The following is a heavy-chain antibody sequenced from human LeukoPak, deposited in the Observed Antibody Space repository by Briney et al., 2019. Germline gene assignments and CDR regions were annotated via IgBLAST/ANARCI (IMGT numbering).Heavy chain of an antibody. Sequence: SETLSLTCTVSGGSISSHFWSWIRQPPGKGLEWIGYIYYSGSTNYNPSLKSRVTISVDTSKNQFSLKLSSVTAADTAVYYCARRGIAAAGYDYWGQGTLVTVSS. CDR1: GGSISSHF. CDR2: IYYSGST. J-gene: IGHJ4*02. D-gene: IGHD6-13*01. V-gene: IGHV4-59*08. CDR3: ARRGIAAAGYDY.